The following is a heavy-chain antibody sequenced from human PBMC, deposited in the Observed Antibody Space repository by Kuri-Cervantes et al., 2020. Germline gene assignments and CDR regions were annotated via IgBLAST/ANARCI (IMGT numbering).Heavy chain of an antibody. D-gene: IGHD2-15*01. V-gene: IGHV1-69*05. CDR1: GGTFSSYA. J-gene: IGHJ4*02. CDR2: IIPIFGTA. CDR3: ARLCSSGSCFCY. Sequence: SVKVSCKASGGTFSSYAISWVRQAPGQGLEWMGGIIPIFGTANYAQKFQGRVTITTDESTSTAYMELSSLRSEDTAVYYCARLCSSGSCFCYWGQGTLVTVSS.